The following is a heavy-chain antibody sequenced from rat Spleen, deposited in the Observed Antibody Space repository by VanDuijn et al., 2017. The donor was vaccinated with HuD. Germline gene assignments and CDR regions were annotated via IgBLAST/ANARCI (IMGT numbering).Heavy chain of an antibody. CDR2: ITDTGASS. D-gene: IGHD1-4*01. V-gene: IGHV5-31*01. CDR3: ASHGTRVSRFAY. Sequence: EVQLVESGGGLVQPGRSLRLSCVASGFTFKNYWMTWIRQAPGKGLEWVASITDTGASSYYPDSVKGRFTISRDNAKSTLYLQMNSLRSGDTATYYCASHGTRVSRFAYWGQGTLVIVSS. J-gene: IGHJ3*01. CDR1: GFTFKNYW.